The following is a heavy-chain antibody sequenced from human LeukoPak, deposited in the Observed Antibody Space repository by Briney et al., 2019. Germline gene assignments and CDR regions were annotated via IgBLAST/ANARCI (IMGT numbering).Heavy chain of an antibody. V-gene: IGHV1-46*01. Sequence: ASVKVSCKTSGYSFTSYCIHWVRQAPGQGLEWMGVTNPSGGSTSYTQKFQGRVTMTRDTSTSTVYMELSSLTSEDTAVYYCARDLMRYYDSSGYSGIQHWGQDTLVTVSS. D-gene: IGHD3-22*01. CDR2: TNPSGGST. J-gene: IGHJ1*01. CDR3: ARDLMRYYDSSGYSGIQH. CDR1: GYSFTSYC.